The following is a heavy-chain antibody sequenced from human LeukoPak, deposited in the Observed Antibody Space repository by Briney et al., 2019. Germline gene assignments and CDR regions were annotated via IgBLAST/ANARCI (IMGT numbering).Heavy chain of an antibody. V-gene: IGHV1-2*02. CDR1: GYTFSTYG. CDR3: VPSNENYYFDY. J-gene: IGHJ4*02. D-gene: IGHD1-7*01. CDR2: INPNSGGT. Sequence: ASVKVSCKASGYTFSTYGISWVRQAPGQGLEWMGWINPNSGGTNYAQKFQGRVTMTRDTSITTAYMELSRLRSDDTAVYYCVPSNENYYFDYWGQGTLVTVSS.